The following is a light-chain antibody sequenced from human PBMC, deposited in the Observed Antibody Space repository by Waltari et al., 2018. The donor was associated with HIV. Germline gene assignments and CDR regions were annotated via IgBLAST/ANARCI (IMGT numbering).Light chain of an antibody. V-gene: IGLV2-23*02. CDR2: EVS. CDR1: SRNL. J-gene: IGLJ2*01. CDR3: CSYVGVVNAFVL. Sequence: QSALTKPASLSASPGPSLTISFPATSRNLVHWYQQHPGKAPNLTIYEVSERPSGVSYRFSASKSGNTACLTISGLQAEDEADYHCCSYVGVVNAFVLFGGGTKLTVL.